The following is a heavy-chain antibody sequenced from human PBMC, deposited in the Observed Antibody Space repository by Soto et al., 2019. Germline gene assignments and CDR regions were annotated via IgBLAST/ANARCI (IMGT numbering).Heavy chain of an antibody. Sequence: QVQLVQSGAEVKKPGSSVKVSCKASGGTFSSYAISWVRHAPGQGLEWMGGIIPIFGTANYAQKFQGRVTITADESTSTAYMELSSLRSEDTAVYYCASSVAEYYYYGMDVWGQGTTVTVSS. D-gene: IGHD6-19*01. CDR2: IIPIFGTA. CDR3: ASSVAEYYYYGMDV. V-gene: IGHV1-69*12. CDR1: GGTFSSYA. J-gene: IGHJ6*02.